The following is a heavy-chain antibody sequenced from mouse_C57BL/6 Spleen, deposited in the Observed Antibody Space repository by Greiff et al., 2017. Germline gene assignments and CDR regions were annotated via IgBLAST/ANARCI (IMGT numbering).Heavy chain of an antibody. Sequence: VQGVESGPGLVAPSQSLSITCTVSGFSLTSYGVHWVRQPPGKGLEWLVVIWSDGSTTYNSALKSRLSISKDNSKGQVFLKMNSRQTDDTAMYYCARQNYYDYPYAMDYWGQGTSVTVSS. J-gene: IGHJ4*01. CDR1: GFSLTSYG. CDR2: IWSDGST. CDR3: ARQNYYDYPYAMDY. V-gene: IGHV2-6-1*01. D-gene: IGHD2-4*01.